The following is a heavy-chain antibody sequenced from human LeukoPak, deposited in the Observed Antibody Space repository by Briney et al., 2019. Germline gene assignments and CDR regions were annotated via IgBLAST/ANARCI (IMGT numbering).Heavy chain of an antibody. D-gene: IGHD5-12*01. V-gene: IGHV3-21*01. Sequence: GWCLTLSRAPSGFTLSSYSMNWVRQAPRRGVEGVSSISSSSSYIYYADSVKGRFTISRDNAKNTLYLQMNSLRAEGPAVYYSARGSGYDLDYWGQGTLVTVSS. CDR3: ARGSGYDLDY. J-gene: IGHJ4*02. CDR1: GFTLSSYS. CDR2: ISSSSSYI.